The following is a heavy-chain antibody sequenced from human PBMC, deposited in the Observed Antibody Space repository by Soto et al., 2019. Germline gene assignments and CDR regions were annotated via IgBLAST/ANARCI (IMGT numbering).Heavy chain of an antibody. CDR3: AREGAKGYCSSASCSRYFDY. D-gene: IGHD2-2*01. V-gene: IGHV1-69*01. Sequence: QVQLVQSGAEVKKPGSSVKVSCKASGGTFSSYAISWVRQAPGQGLEWMGGIIPIFGTANYAQKFQGRVTITADESTSTAYMELSSLRSEDTAVYYCAREGAKGYCSSASCSRYFDYWGQGTLVTVSS. CDR1: GGTFSSYA. J-gene: IGHJ4*02. CDR2: IIPIFGTA.